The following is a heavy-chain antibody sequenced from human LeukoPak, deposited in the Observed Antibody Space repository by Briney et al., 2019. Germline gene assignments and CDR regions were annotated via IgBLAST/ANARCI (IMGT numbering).Heavy chain of an antibody. D-gene: IGHD2-15*01. CDR3: ASPGRYCSGGSCYPYYHYGMDV. V-gene: IGHV1-69*01. Sequence: GSSMKVSCKASGGTFSSYAISWVRQAPGQGLEWMGGIIPIFGTANYAQKFQGRVTITADESTSTAYMELSSLRSEDTAVYYCASPGRYCSGGSCYPYYHYGMDVWGQGTTVTVSS. CDR1: GGTFSSYA. J-gene: IGHJ6*02. CDR2: IIPIFGTA.